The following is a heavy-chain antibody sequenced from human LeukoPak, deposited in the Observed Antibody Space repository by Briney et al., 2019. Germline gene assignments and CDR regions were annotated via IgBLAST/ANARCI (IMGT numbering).Heavy chain of an antibody. CDR2: IIPIFGTA. CDR3: ASHDYYDSSGRPDAFDI. J-gene: IGHJ3*02. V-gene: IGHV1-69*05. Sequence: ASVKVSCKASGGTFSSYAISLVRQAPGQGLEWMGRIIPIFGTANYAQKFQGRVTITTDESTSTAYMELSSLRSEDTAVYYCASHDYYDSSGRPDAFDIWGEGTMVTVSS. D-gene: IGHD3-22*01. CDR1: GGTFSSYA.